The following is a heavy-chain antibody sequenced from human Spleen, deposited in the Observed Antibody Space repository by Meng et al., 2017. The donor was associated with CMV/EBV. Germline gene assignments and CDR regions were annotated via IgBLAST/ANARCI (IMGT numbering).Heavy chain of an antibody. V-gene: IGHV3-23*01. D-gene: IGHD3-22*01. CDR2: ISGSGGST. J-gene: IGHJ4*02. CDR3: AKYLVVVITYFDY. CDR1: GFTFSDYY. Sequence: GESLKISCAASGFTFSDYYMTWIRQAPGKGLEWVSAISGSGGSTYYADSVKGRFTISRDNSKNTLYLQMNSLRAEDTAVYYCAKYLVVVITYFDYWGQGTLVTVSS.